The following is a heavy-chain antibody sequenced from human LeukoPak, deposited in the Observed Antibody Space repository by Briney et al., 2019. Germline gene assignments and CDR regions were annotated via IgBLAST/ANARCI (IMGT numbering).Heavy chain of an antibody. CDR2: IYYSGST. D-gene: IGHD2-15*01. Sequence: SETLSLTCTVSGGSISSYYWSWIRQPPGKGLEWVGYIYYSGSTNYNPSLKSRVTISVDTSKNQFSLKLSSVTAADTAVYYCARSTGEAASFGYWGQGTLVTVSS. CDR3: ARSTGEAASFGY. V-gene: IGHV4-59*01. J-gene: IGHJ4*02. CDR1: GGSISSYY.